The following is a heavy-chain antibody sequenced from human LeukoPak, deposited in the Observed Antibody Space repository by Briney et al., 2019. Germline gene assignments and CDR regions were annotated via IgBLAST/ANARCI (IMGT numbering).Heavy chain of an antibody. V-gene: IGHV3-21*01. D-gene: IGHD6-13*01. CDR1: GFTFSSYS. J-gene: IGHJ5*02. CDR3: ARDPRRGYSSSATNWFDP. Sequence: GSLRLSCAASGFTFSSYSMNWVRQAPGKGLEWVSSISSSSSYIYYADSVKGRFTISRDNAKNSLYLQMNSLRAEDTAVYYCARDPRRGYSSSATNWFDPWGQGTLVTVSS. CDR2: ISSSSSYI.